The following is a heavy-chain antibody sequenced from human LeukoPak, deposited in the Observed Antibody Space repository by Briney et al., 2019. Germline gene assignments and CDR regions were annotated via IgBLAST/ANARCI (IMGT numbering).Heavy chain of an antibody. V-gene: IGHV3-53*01. Sequence: GGSLRLSCTVSGFTVSSNSMSWVRQAPGKGLEWVSFIYSGGSTQYSDSVKGRFTISRDNSKNTLYLQMNSLRGEDTAVYYCAKNIGGLDYWGQGTLVTVSS. CDR2: IYSGGST. J-gene: IGHJ4*02. CDR3: AKNIGGLDY. D-gene: IGHD3-10*01. CDR1: GFTVSSNS.